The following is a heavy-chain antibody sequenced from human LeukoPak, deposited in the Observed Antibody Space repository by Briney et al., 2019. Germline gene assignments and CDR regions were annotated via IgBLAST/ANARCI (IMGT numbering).Heavy chain of an antibody. Sequence: PGRSLRLSCAASGFTFSSYAMHWVRQAPGKGLEWVAVISYDGSNKYYADSVKGRFTISRDNAKNSLYLQMNSLRAEDTAVYYCARDHYGDYHFDYWGQGTLVTVSS. V-gene: IGHV3-30*04. J-gene: IGHJ4*02. D-gene: IGHD4-17*01. CDR3: ARDHYGDYHFDY. CDR2: ISYDGSNK. CDR1: GFTFSSYA.